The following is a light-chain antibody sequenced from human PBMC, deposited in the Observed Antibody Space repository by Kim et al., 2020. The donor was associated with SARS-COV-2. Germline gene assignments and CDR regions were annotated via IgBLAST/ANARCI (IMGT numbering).Light chain of an antibody. CDR2: DVS. CDR3: TSYTTSSTWV. CDR1: SSDVGDYNY. J-gene: IGLJ3*02. V-gene: IGLV2-14*03. Sequence: QSNTLSCTGTSSDVGDYNYVSWYQQHPGKAPKLMIYDVSNRPSGVSNRFSGSKSGNTASLTISGLLAEDEANYYCTSYTTSSTWVFGGGTQLTVL.